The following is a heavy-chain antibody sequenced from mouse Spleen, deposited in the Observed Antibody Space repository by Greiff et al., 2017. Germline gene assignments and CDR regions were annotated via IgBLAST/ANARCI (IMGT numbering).Heavy chain of an antibody. D-gene: IGHD2-4*01. Sequence: DVKLQESGTVLARPGASVKMSCKASGYSFTSYWMHWVKQRPGQGLEWIGAIYPGNSDTSYNQKFKGKAKLTAVTSASTAYMELSSLTNEDSAVYYCTRLMITNAMDYWGQGTSVTVSS. CDR1: GYSFTSYW. V-gene: IGHV1-5*01. CDR3: TRLMITNAMDY. CDR2: IYPGNSDT. J-gene: IGHJ4*01.